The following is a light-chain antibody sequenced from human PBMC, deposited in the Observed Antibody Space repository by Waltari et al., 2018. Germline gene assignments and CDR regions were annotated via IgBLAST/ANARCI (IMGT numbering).Light chain of an antibody. CDR2: NNN. CDR3: AAWADSLSGYV. CDR1: MSNIEGDI. Sequence: QSVLTQPPSASGTPGQRVTISCSGSMSNIEGDIISWLQHLPGRAPTPLSYNNNRRPAWVPSRFSASKSGTSAALAISGLQSEDEADYYCAAWADSLSGYVFGTGTKVTVL. J-gene: IGLJ1*01. V-gene: IGLV1-44*01.